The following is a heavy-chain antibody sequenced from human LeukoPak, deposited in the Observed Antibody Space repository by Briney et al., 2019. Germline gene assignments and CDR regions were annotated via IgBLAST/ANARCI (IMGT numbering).Heavy chain of an antibody. J-gene: IGHJ4*02. V-gene: IGHV4-30-2*01. D-gene: IGHD3-10*01. CDR3: VRQRGSGTYSFDY. Sequence: SETLSLTCTVSGDSISNGVSYGGWIRQPRRKGLEWVGFIYHDGRTHYNPSLKSRVTISVDTFKNQFSLKLSSVTAADTAVYYCVRQRGSGTYSFDYWGQGTLVTVSS. CDR2: IYHDGRT. CDR1: GDSISNGVSY.